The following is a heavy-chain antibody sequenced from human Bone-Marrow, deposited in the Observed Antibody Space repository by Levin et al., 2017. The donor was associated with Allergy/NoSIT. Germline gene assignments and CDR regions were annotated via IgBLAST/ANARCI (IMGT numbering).Heavy chain of an antibody. V-gene: IGHV1-46*03. CDR2: INPSGGST. CDR1: GYTFTSYY. J-gene: IGHJ4*02. D-gene: IGHD2-2*01. Sequence: PGASVKVSCKASGYTFTSYYMHWVRQAPGQGLEWMGIINPSGGSTSYAQKFQGRVTMTRDTSTSTVYMELSSLRSEDTAVYYCARTRGSGCSSTSCYLFDYWGQGTLVTVSS. CDR3: ARTRGSGCSSTSCYLFDY.